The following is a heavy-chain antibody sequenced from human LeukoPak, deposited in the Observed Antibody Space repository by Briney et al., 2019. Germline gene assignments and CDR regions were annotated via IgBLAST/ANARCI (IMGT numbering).Heavy chain of an antibody. CDR2: ISHSGDRT. CDR3: AKVVGIWIGEMFDAFDV. Sequence: GGSLRLSCAASGFTFRSYVMNWVRQAPGKGLEWVSAISHSGDRTYYADSVKGRLTISRDNSKNILYLQMNGLRAEDTALYYCAKVVGIWIGEMFDAFDVWGHGTMVAVSS. CDR1: GFTFRSYV. V-gene: IGHV3-23*01. D-gene: IGHD3-10*01. J-gene: IGHJ3*01.